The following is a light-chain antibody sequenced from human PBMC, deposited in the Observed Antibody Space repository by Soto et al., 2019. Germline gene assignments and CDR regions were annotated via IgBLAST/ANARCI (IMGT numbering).Light chain of an antibody. CDR1: SSDVGGYNY. Sequence: QSVLTQPASESGSPGQSITISCPGTSSDVGGYNYVSWYQQHPGKAPKLMIYDVSNRPSGVSNRFSGSKSGNTASLTISGLQAEDEADYYCSSYTSSSTLYVFGTGTKVTVL. J-gene: IGLJ1*01. V-gene: IGLV2-14*01. CDR3: SSYTSSSTLYV. CDR2: DVS.